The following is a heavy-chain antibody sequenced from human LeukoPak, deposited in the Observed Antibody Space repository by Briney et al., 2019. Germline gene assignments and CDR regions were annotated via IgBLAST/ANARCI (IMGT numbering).Heavy chain of an antibody. CDR2: INPSGGST. Sequence: ASVKVSCKASGYTFTSYYMHWVRQAPGQGLEWMGIINPSGGSTSYAQKFQGRVTMTRDTSTSTVYMELSSLRSEDTAVYYCARGLRYSYGPTGKQDAFDIWGQGTMVTVSS. CDR3: ARGLRYSYGPTGKQDAFDI. V-gene: IGHV1-46*03. D-gene: IGHD5-18*01. CDR1: GYTFTSYY. J-gene: IGHJ3*02.